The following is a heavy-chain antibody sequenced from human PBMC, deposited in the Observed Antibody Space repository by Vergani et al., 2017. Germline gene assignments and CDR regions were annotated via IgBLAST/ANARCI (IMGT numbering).Heavy chain of an antibody. D-gene: IGHD2-2*01. CDR1: GFTFSSYA. Sequence: EVQLLESGGGLVQPGGSLRLSCAASGFTFSSYAMSWVRQAPGKGLEWVSAISGSGGSTYYADSVKGRFTISRDNSKNTLYLQMNSLRAEDTAVYYCAKDGGGGYCSSTSCSYYFDYWGQGTLVTVSS. J-gene: IGHJ4*02. CDR2: ISGSGGST. CDR3: AKDGGGGYCSSTSCSYYFDY. V-gene: IGHV3-23*01.